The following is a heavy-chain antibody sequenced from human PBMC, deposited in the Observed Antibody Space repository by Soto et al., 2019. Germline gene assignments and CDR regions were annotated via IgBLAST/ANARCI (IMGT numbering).Heavy chain of an antibody. Sequence: PGGSLRLSCAASGFTFSSYAMSWVRQAPGKGLEWVSAISGSGGSTYYADSVKGRFTISRDNSKNTLYLQMNSLRAEDTAVYYCAKRKGFHYYYGMDVWGQGTTVTVSS. J-gene: IGHJ6*02. V-gene: IGHV3-23*01. CDR3: AKRKGFHYYYGMDV. CDR2: ISGSGGST. CDR1: GFTFSSYA.